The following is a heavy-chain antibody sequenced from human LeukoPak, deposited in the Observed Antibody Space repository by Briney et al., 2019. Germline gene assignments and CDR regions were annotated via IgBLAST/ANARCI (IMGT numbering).Heavy chain of an antibody. D-gene: IGHD2-15*01. J-gene: IGHJ4*02. V-gene: IGHV4-39*01. CDR1: GGSISSSGSC. CDR3: TRVCSGGTCFDF. CDR2: ICYSGST. Sequence: NPSETLSLTRTVSGGSISSSGSCWGWIRQPPREGLEWIGTICYSGSTYYNPSLKSRVTMSVDTSKIQFSLNLSSVTAADTAVYYCTRVCSGGTCFDFWDQGTLVTVSS.